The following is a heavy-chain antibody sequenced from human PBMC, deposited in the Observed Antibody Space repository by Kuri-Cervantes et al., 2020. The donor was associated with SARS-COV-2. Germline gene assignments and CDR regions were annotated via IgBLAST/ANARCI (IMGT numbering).Heavy chain of an antibody. J-gene: IGHJ4*02. V-gene: IGHV3-30*02. CDR2: IRYDGSNK. Sequence: GGSLRLSCAASGFTFSSYWMSWVRQAPGKGLEWVAFIRYDGSNKCYADSVKGRFTISRDNSKNTLYLQMNSLRAEDTAVYYCAKDRKQIAAAGLDYWGQGTLVTVSS. CDR3: AKDRKQIAAAGLDY. CDR1: GFTFSSYW. D-gene: IGHD6-13*01.